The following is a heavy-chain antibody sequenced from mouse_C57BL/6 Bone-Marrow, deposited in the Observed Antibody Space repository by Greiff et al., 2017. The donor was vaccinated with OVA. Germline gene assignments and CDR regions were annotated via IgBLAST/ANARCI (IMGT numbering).Heavy chain of an antibody. D-gene: IGHD2-3*01. Sequence: EVMLVESGGGLVQPGGSLKLSCAASGFTFSDYYMYWVRQTPEKRLEWVAYISNGGGSTYYPDTVKGRFTISRDNAKNTLYLQMSRLKSEDTAMYYCARQKDGYYLAWFAYWGQGTLVTVSA. J-gene: IGHJ3*01. CDR3: ARQKDGYYLAWFAY. CDR1: GFTFSDYY. CDR2: ISNGGGST. V-gene: IGHV5-12*01.